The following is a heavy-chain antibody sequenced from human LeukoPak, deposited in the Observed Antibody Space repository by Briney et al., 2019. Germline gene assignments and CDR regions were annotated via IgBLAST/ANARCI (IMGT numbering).Heavy chain of an antibody. CDR1: GGSFSGYY. CDR2: IHHSGST. D-gene: IGHD5-24*01. CDR3: ARGDGCNSRRFDP. V-gene: IGHV4-34*01. J-gene: IGHJ5*02. Sequence: SETLSLTCAVYGGSFSGYYWSWIRQPPGKGLEWIGEIHHSGSTNYNPSLKSRVTISVDTSKNQFSLKLSSVTAADTAVYYCARGDGCNSRRFDPWGQGTLVTVSS.